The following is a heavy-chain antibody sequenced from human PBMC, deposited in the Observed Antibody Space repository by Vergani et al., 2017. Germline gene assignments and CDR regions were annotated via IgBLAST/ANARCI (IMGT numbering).Heavy chain of an antibody. CDR3: TRDRNGRDIYYDLWSGTTNWFDP. CDR2: IRSKAYGGTT. Sequence: EVQLVESGGGLVQPGRSLRLSCTASGFTFGDYAMSWVRQAPGKGLEWVGFIRSKAYGGTTEYAASVKGRFTISRDDSKSIAYLQMNSLKTEDTAVYYCTRDRNGRDIYYDLWSGTTNWFDPWGQGTLVTVSS. D-gene: IGHD3-3*01. CDR1: GFTFGDYA. V-gene: IGHV3-49*04. J-gene: IGHJ5*02.